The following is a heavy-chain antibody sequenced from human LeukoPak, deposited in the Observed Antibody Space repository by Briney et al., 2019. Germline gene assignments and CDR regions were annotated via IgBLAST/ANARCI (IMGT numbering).Heavy chain of an antibody. CDR3: ARHANDILTGYPTSVDY. V-gene: IGHV4-59*08. CDR2: IYYSGST. J-gene: IGHJ4*02. D-gene: IGHD3-9*01. CDR1: GGSISSYY. Sequence: SETLSLTCTVSGGSISSYYWSWIRQPPGKGLEWIGYIYYSGSTNYNPSLKSRVTISVDTSKNQFSLKLSSVTAADTAVYYCARHANDILTGYPTSVDYWGQGTLVIVSS.